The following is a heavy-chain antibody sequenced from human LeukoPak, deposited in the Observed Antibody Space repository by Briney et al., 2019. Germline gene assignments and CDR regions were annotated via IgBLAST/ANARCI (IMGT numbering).Heavy chain of an antibody. D-gene: IGHD2-2*01. Sequence: PSETLSLTCSVSGGSLSSHYWSWIRQPPGKGLELIGHIHDTGSTFYNPSLRGRVTISLDTSNNQFSLKLTSMTAAGTAVYYCARFSSGCSTSSCYLTYWGQGTLVIVS. CDR1: GGSLSSHY. CDR3: ARFSSGCSTSSCYLTY. V-gene: IGHV4-59*11. J-gene: IGHJ4*02. CDR2: IHDTGST.